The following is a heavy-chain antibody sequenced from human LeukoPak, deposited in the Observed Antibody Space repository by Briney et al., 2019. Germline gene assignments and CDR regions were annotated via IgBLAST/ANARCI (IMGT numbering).Heavy chain of an antibody. D-gene: IGHD3-16*01. V-gene: IGHV3-74*01. CDR1: GFTFSSSW. J-gene: IGHJ6*04. Sequence: GGSLRLSCAASGFTFSSSWMHWVRQAPGKGLVWVSRINSDGSSTSYADSVKGRSTISRDNGKNTVYLQMNSLRAEDTAVYYCAKDWAYSMDVWGKGTTVTVSS. CDR2: INSDGSST. CDR3: AKDWAYSMDV.